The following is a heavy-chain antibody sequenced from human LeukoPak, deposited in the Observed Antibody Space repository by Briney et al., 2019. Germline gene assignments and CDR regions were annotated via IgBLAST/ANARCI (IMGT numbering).Heavy chain of an antibody. CDR2: IYSGGST. D-gene: IGHD4-11*01. CDR3: ARVYYSGPRYDAFDI. Sequence: PGGSLRLSCAASGFTVSSNYMSWVRQAPGKGLEWVSVIYSGGSTYYADSVKGRFTISRDNSKNKLYLQMNSLRAEDTAVYYCARVYYSGPRYDAFDIWGQGTMVTVSS. J-gene: IGHJ3*02. V-gene: IGHV3-66*01. CDR1: GFTVSSNY.